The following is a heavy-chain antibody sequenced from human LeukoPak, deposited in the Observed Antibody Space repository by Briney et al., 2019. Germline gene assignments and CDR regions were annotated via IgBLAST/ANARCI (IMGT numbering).Heavy chain of an antibody. CDR3: ASFSRAVAGRGSYYFDY. V-gene: IGHV4-4*02. D-gene: IGHD6-19*01. CDR2: IYHSGST. CDR1: GGSISSSNW. Sequence: PSETLSLTCAVSGGSISSSNWWSWVRQPPGKGLEWIGEIYHSGSTNYNPSLKSRVTISVDKSKNQFSLKLSSVTAADTAVYYCASFSRAVAGRGSYYFDYWGQGTLVTVSS. J-gene: IGHJ4*02.